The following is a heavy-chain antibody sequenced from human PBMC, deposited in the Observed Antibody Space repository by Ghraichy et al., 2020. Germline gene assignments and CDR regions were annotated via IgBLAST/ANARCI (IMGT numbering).Heavy chain of an antibody. D-gene: IGHD3-9*01. CDR1: GGTFSSYA. CDR3: ARDSPGGDRDYDILTGFKPPLQRYYYYYGMDV. J-gene: IGHJ6*02. CDR2: IIPIFGTA. Sequence: SVKVSCKASGGTFSSYAISWVRQAPGQGLEWMGGIIPIFGTANYAQKFQGRVTITTDESTSTAYMELSSLRSEDTAVYYCARDSPGGDRDYDILTGFKPPLQRYYYYYGMDVWGQGTTVTVSS. V-gene: IGHV1-69*05.